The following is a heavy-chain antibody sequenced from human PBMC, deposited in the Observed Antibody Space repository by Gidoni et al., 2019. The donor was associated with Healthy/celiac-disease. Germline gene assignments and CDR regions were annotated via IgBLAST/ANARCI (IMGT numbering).Heavy chain of an antibody. Sequence: QVQLQESGPGLVKPSETLSLTCTVSGGSISSYYWSWIRQPPGKGLEWIGYIYYSGSTNYNPSLKSRVTISVDTSKNQFSLKLSSVTAADTAVYYCARAVGYSYGLNLGYWGQGTLVTVSS. J-gene: IGHJ4*02. CDR2: IYYSGST. V-gene: IGHV4-59*01. CDR1: GGSISSYY. D-gene: IGHD5-18*01. CDR3: ARAVGYSYGLNLGY.